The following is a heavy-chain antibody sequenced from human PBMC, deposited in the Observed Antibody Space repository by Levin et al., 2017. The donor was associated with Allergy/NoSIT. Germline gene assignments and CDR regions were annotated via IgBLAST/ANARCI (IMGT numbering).Heavy chain of an antibody. CDR2: ISYSGNS. CDR1: GDSISSSF. J-gene: IGHJ6*02. V-gene: IGHV4-59*01. D-gene: IGHD6-13*01. Sequence: SQTLSLTCTVSGDSISSSFWSWIRQPPGKGLEWIGYISYSGNSKYNPSLRSRVTISVDTSKNQFSLKLRSVTAADTAIYYCARDRVTAADGTYYFYGMDVWGQGTTVTVSS. CDR3: ARDRVTAADGTYYFYGMDV.